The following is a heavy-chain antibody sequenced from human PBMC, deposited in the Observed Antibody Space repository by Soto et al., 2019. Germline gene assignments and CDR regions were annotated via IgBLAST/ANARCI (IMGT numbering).Heavy chain of an antibody. CDR1: GFTFSSNA. D-gene: IGHD1-26*01. CDR2: ISYDGKNK. Sequence: QVQLVESGGGVVQPGRSLRLSCAASGFTFSSNAMHWVRQAPGKGLEWVAGISYDGKNKYYADSVKGRFTISRDNSKNTLDLQMNSQTIEDTAVYYCARLRGSYSWYFDYWGQGTLVTVSS. CDR3: ARLRGSYSWYFDY. V-gene: IGHV3-30*04. J-gene: IGHJ4*02.